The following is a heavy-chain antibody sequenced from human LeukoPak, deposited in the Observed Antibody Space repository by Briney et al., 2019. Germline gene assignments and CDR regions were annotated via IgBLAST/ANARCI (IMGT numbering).Heavy chain of an antibody. CDR2: IIPIFGTA. CDR3: ARYFNYDSSGYYYVGWFDP. V-gene: IGHV1-69*13. CDR1: GGTFSSYA. D-gene: IGHD3-22*01. Sequence: EASAKVSCKASGGTFSSYAISWVRQAPGQGLEWMGGIIPIFGTANYAQKFQGRVTITADESTSTAYMELSSLRSEDTAVYYCARYFNYDSSGYYYVGWFDPWGQGTLVTVSS. J-gene: IGHJ5*02.